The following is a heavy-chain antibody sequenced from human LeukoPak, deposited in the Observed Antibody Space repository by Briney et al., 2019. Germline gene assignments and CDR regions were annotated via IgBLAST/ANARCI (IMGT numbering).Heavy chain of an antibody. CDR2: IYYSGST. CDR1: GVSISSYY. D-gene: IGHD3-9*01. Sequence: PWETLSLSCAASGVSISSYYWSWIRQPPGKGLEWIGYIYYSGSTNYNPSLVSRVTISVDTSKNQFSLKLSSVTAADKAVYYCARHRTYYDILTGYLSSTDAFDIWGQGTMVTVSS. CDR3: ARHRTYYDILTGYLSSTDAFDI. J-gene: IGHJ3*02. V-gene: IGHV4-59*08.